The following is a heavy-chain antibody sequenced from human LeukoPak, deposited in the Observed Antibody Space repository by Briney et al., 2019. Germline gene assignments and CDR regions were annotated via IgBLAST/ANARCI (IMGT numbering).Heavy chain of an antibody. D-gene: IGHD7-27*01. V-gene: IGHV3-48*01. Sequence: GGSLRLSCAASGFTFSSYGMTWVRQAPGKGLEWVSYISSSSSTIYYADSVKGRFTISRDNAKNSLYLQLNSLRAEDTAVYYCARVPTRKLGYYYYYMDVWGKGTTVTISS. J-gene: IGHJ6*03. CDR1: GFTFSSYG. CDR2: ISSSSSTI. CDR3: ARVPTRKLGYYYYYMDV.